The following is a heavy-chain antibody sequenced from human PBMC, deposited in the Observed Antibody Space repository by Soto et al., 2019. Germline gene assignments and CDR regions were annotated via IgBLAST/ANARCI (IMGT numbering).Heavy chain of an antibody. CDR3: AKPRKGYFYDSSGYFYY. Sequence: GGSLRLSCAASGFTFSSYAMSWVRQAPGKGLEWVSAISGSGGSTYYADSVKGRFTITRNNSKNTLYLQMNSLRAEDAAVYCCAKPRKGYFYDSSGYFYYWGQGTLVTVSS. J-gene: IGHJ4*03. CDR1: GFTFSSYA. V-gene: IGHV3-23*01. CDR2: ISGSGGST. D-gene: IGHD3-22*01.